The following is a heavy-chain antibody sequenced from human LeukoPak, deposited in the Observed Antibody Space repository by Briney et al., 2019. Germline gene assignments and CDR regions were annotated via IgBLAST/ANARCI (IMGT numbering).Heavy chain of an antibody. V-gene: IGHV3-53*01. D-gene: IGHD4-23*01. CDR1: GFTVSGNY. J-gene: IGHJ4*02. CDR2: IYRGGNP. CDR3: ARRAGGYSHPYDY. Sequence: GGSLRLSCAVSGFTVSGNYMSWVRQAPGKGLEWVSLIYRGGNPYYADSGKGRFNITRDNYKNMLYLQMNSLRAEDAAAYYCARRAGGYSHPYDYWGQGILVTVSS.